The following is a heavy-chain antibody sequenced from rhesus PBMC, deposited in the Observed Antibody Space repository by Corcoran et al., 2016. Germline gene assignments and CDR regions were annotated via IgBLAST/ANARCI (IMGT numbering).Heavy chain of an antibody. J-gene: IGHJ4*01. V-gene: IGHV4-173*01. D-gene: IGHD6-25*01. Sequence: QVQLQESGPGLVTPSETLSLTCVVSGGSISSKYWSWIRQPPGKGREWIGRISGSGGSTDYNPTLKSRVTMSTDTSKNQFSLKVSAGTAADTAVYYCARCRQLVFDYWGQGVLVTVSS. CDR2: ISGSGGST. CDR1: GGSISSKY. CDR3: ARCRQLVFDY.